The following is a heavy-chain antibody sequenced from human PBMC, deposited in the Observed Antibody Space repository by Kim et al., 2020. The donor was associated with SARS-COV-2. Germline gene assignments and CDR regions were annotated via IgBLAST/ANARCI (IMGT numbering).Heavy chain of an antibody. CDR3: ARAPEGTFDSSGFYWRGDAFDV. V-gene: IGHV4-38-2*01. CDR2: IYHSGST. Sequence: SETLSLSCAVSGYSISRGHYWCWLRQSPGKGLEWIANIYHSGSTYYNPSLESRVTISLDMSKNQLFLRQTSVTAADTAVYYCARAPEGTFDSSGFYWRGDAFDVWGQGTMVTVSS. D-gene: IGHD3-22*01. J-gene: IGHJ3*01. CDR1: GYSISRGHY.